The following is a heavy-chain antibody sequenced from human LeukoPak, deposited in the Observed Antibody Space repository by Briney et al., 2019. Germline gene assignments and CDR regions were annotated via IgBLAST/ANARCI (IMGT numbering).Heavy chain of an antibody. CDR3: ATQMSGFADY. Sequence: PGGSLRLSCAASGFTFSNYYMHWVRQAPGKGLEYVSAITSDGGGTYYANSVRGRFTISRDNSKNTLYPQMGSLRVEDTAVYYCATQMSGFADYWGQGTLVTVSS. J-gene: IGHJ4*02. CDR1: GFTFSNYY. V-gene: IGHV3-64*01. CDR2: ITSDGGGT. D-gene: IGHD3-10*01.